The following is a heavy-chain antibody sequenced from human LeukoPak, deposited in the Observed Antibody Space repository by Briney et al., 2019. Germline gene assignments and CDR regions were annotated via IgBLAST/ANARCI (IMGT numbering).Heavy chain of an antibody. CDR2: IYHSGST. D-gene: IGHD1-26*01. CDR3: ASVVVGATGFDP. J-gene: IGHJ5*02. Sequence: SETLSLTCAVSGGSISSSNWWSWVRQPPGKGREWIGEIYHSGSTNYNPSLKSRVTISVDKSKNQFSLKLSSVTAADTAVYYCASVVVGATGFDPWGQGTLVTVSS. CDR1: GGSISSSNW. V-gene: IGHV4-4*02.